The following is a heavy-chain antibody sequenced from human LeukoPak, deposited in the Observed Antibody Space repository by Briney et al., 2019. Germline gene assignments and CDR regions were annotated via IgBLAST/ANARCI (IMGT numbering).Heavy chain of an antibody. Sequence: GGSLRLSCAASGFTFSSYSMNWVRQAPGKGLEWVAVISYDGSNKYYADSVKGRFTISRDNSKNTLYLQMNSLRAEDTAVHYCARGESGIAAHFDYWGQGTLVTVSS. CDR3: ARGESGIAAHFDY. V-gene: IGHV3-30*03. D-gene: IGHD6-13*01. CDR2: ISYDGSNK. J-gene: IGHJ4*02. CDR1: GFTFSSYS.